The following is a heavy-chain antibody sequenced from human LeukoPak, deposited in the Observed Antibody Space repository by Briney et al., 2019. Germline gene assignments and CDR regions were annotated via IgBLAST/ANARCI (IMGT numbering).Heavy chain of an antibody. CDR3: ARDPSGYFNY. CDR2: IYYSGST. V-gene: IGHV4-61*01. J-gene: IGHJ4*02. Sequence: SETLSLTCTVSGGSVSSGNYYWSWIRQPPGKGLEWIGFIYYSGSTNYNPSLKSRVAISVDTSKNQFSLKLSSVTAADTAVYYCARDPSGYFNYWGQGTLATVSS. D-gene: IGHD3-22*01. CDR1: GGSVSSGNYY.